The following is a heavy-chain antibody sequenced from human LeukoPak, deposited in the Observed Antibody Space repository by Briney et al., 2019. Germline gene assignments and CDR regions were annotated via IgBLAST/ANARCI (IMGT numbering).Heavy chain of an antibody. CDR1: GYSFSTTY. CDR2: ISPYNGGT. V-gene: IGHV1-18*01. J-gene: IGHJ4*01. D-gene: IGHD1-26*01. CDR3: ARGGTYYPCIDY. Sequence: ASVRVSCKASGYSFSTTYINWVRPAPGQGLAWMGRISPYNGGTAYAQKFQGRVTMTTDSSTTTAYMDLASLRSDDTAVYCCARGGTYYPCIDYWGQGTLVTVSS.